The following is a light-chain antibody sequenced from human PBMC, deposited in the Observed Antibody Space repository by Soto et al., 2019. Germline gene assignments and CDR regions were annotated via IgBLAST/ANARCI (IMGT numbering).Light chain of an antibody. CDR2: GAS. J-gene: IGKJ5*01. CDR1: ESLSTY. Sequence: EIVMTQSPATLSVSPGERVTLSCGASESLSTYLAWYQQKPGQAPRLLIYGASTKATGIPARFSGSGSATDFTLTISSLQSEDFAVYYCQSYNDWPFTFGQGTRLEIK. V-gene: IGKV3-15*01. CDR3: QSYNDWPFT.